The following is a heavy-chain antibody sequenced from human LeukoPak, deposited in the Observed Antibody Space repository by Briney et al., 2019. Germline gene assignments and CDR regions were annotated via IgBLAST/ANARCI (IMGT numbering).Heavy chain of an antibody. D-gene: IGHD4-17*01. CDR1: GGTFSSYA. CDR3: ARDFGGYGDYEVNNYYYYYGMDV. J-gene: IGHJ6*02. V-gene: IGHV1-69*13. Sequence: SVKVSCKASGGTFSSYAISWVRQAPGQGLEWMGGIIPIFGTANYAQKFQGRVTITADESTSAAYMELSSLRSEDTAVYYCARDFGGYGDYEVNNYYYYYGMDVWGQGTTVTVSS. CDR2: IIPIFGTA.